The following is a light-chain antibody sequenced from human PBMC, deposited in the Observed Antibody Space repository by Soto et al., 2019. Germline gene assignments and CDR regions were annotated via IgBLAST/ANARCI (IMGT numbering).Light chain of an antibody. Sequence: EIVLTQSPATLSLPPGERATLSCRASQSVSSHLAWYQQKPGQAPRLLIYGASTRDFDVPARFIGSGSGTDFTLTISRLQPEDFAVYYCQHYGSSITFGGGTKVDIK. CDR2: GAS. V-gene: IGKV3-20*01. CDR1: QSVSSH. J-gene: IGKJ4*01. CDR3: QHYGSSIT.